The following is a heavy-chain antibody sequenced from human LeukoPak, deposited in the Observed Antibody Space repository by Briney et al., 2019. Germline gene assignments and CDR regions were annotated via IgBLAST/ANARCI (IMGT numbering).Heavy chain of an antibody. CDR1: GGSISSYY. CDR2: IYYSGST. V-gene: IGHV4-59*12. J-gene: IGHJ4*02. Sequence: SETLSLTCTVSGGSISSYYWSWIRQPPGKGLEWIGYIYYSGSTNYNPSLKSRVTISVDTSKNQFSLKLSSVTAADTAVYYCARRLGTWIQLWPPFDYWGQGTLVTVSS. CDR3: ARRLGTWIQLWPPFDY. D-gene: IGHD5-18*01.